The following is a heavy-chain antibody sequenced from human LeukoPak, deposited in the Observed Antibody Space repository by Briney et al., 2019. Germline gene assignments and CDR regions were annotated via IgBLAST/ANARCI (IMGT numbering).Heavy chain of an antibody. Sequence: PGGSLRLSCAASGFTFSSNYMSWVRQAPGKGLEWVSIIYSGVSTYYADSVKGRFTISRDNSKNTLYLQMNSLRAEDTAVYYCVKNIAAALDAFDIWGQGTMVTVSS. CDR3: VKNIAAALDAFDI. V-gene: IGHV3-66*01. D-gene: IGHD6-13*01. CDR1: GFTFSSNY. CDR2: IYSGVST. J-gene: IGHJ3*02.